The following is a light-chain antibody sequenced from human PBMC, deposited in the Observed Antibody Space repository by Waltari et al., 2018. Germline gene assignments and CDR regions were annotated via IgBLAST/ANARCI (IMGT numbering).Light chain of an antibody. V-gene: IGLV2-8*01. CDR1: SSVIGGYDY. CDR3: TSYAVTKVV. Sequence: QSVLTQPPSASGFLRQSVAISCTGTSSVIGGYDYVSWYQPHPGKAPKLLIYEVTKRPSGVPDRFSGSKSGNTASLTVSGLQAEDEADYYCTSYAVTKVVFGGGTKLTVL. J-gene: IGLJ2*01. CDR2: EVT.